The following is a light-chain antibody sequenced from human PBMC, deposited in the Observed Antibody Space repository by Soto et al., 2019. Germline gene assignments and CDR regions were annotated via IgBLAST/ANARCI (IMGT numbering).Light chain of an antibody. CDR3: SSYTSSSTLI. Sequence: QSALTQPASVSGSPGQSITISCTGTSSDVGGYNYVSWYQHHPGKAPKLMIYDVTNRPSGVSNRFSGSKSDNTASLTISGRQAEDEADYYCSSYTSSSTLIFGGGTKLTVL. CDR1: SSDVGGYNY. CDR2: DVT. V-gene: IGLV2-14*03. J-gene: IGLJ2*01.